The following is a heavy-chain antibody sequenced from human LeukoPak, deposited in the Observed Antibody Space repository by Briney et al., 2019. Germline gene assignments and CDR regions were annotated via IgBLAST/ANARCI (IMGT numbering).Heavy chain of an antibody. CDR3: ARGRTVTQHDCFDP. CDR1: GDSISTSHYY. Sequence: SETLSLTCTVSGDSISTSHYYWAWIRRPPGKGLEWITTIYYRGTTYYNPSLESRVTISVDASKNHFSLELSSVTAADTAVYYCARGRTVTQHDCFDPWGQGTLVTVSS. J-gene: IGHJ5*02. CDR2: IYYRGTT. V-gene: IGHV4-39*07. D-gene: IGHD4-11*01.